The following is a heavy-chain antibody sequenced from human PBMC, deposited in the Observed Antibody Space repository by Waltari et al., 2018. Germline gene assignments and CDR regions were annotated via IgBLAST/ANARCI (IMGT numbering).Heavy chain of an antibody. Sequence: QVQLQESGPGLVKPSETLSLTCTVSGGSISSYYWSWIRQPPGKGLEWIGYIYYSGSTNYNPSLKSRGTISVDTAKNQFSLKLSSVTAADTAVYYCARSTIFGVVIIAPSRYFDLWGRGTLVTVSS. V-gene: IGHV4-59*01. CDR1: GGSISSYY. D-gene: IGHD3-3*01. J-gene: IGHJ2*01. CDR3: ARSTIFGVVIIAPSRYFDL. CDR2: IYYSGST.